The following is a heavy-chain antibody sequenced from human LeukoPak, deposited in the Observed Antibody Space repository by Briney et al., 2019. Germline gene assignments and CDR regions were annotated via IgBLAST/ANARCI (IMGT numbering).Heavy chain of an antibody. CDR1: GFTVSSNY. CDR2: IYSGGST. J-gene: IGHJ2*01. CDR3: ARRAPPMVTLGGFHWSWYFDL. V-gene: IGHV3-66*02. D-gene: IGHD2-21*02. Sequence: GGSLRLSCAASGFTVSSNYMSWVRQAPGKGLEWVSVIYSGGSTYYADSVKGRFTISRDNSKNTLYLQMNSLRAEDTAVYYCARRAPPMVTLGGFHWSWYFDLWGRGTLVTVSS.